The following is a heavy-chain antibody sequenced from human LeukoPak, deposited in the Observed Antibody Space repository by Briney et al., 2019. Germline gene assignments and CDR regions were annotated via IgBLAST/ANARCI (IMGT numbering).Heavy chain of an antibody. CDR2: VFTSAIISGNT. V-gene: IGHV4-4*07. J-gene: IGHJ6*03. CDR3: ARTVRPRGVIKMAYYYYYYMDV. CDR1: GGSISSYY. Sequence: SETLSLTCTVSGGSISSYYWSWIRQPPGKGLEWIGRVFTSAIISGNTNYNPSLKSRVTMSVDSSKNQFSLKLSSVTAADTAVYYCARTVRPRGVIKMAYYYYYYMDVWGKGTTVTISS. D-gene: IGHD3-10*01.